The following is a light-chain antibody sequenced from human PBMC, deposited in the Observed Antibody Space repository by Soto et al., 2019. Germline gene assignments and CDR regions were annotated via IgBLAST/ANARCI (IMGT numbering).Light chain of an antibody. CDR3: QKYNGTPRT. CDR1: QDISDH. J-gene: IGKJ1*01. V-gene: IGKV1-27*01. CDR2: AAS. Sequence: DFQMTQSPSSLSASVGDRVTITCRASQDISDHLAWYQHKPAKVPKLLIYAASPLQSRVPSRFSGGGSGTDFNLTISSLQSEDVAHYYCQKYNGTPRTFGQGTKVELK.